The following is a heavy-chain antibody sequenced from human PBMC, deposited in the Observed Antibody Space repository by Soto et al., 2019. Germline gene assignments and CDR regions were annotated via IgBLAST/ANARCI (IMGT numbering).Heavy chain of an antibody. J-gene: IGHJ4*02. CDR3: ARGPYYYDTSGYGY. CDR1: GFTFSDYY. D-gene: IGHD3-22*01. V-gene: IGHV3-11*01. CDR2: ISSSGSTI. Sequence: PGGSLRLSCAASGFTFSDYYMSWIRQAPGKGLEWVSYISSSGSTIYYADSVKGRFTISRDNSKNSLYLQMNSLRAEDTSVYYCARGPYYYDTSGYGYWGQGTLVTVSS.